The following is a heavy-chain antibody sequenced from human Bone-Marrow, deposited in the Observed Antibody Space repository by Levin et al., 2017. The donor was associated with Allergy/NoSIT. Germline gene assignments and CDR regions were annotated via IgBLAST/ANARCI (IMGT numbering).Heavy chain of an antibody. CDR1: GFTFNSYA. V-gene: IGHV3-23*01. CDR3: AKDKDYYEGSNYHYYYGMDV. D-gene: IGHD3-22*01. Sequence: GESLKISCAASGFTFNSYAMSWVRQAPGKGLEWLSSISDRGDTTYYADSVKGRFTISRDNSKKTLSLQVYSLGEDDTAVYFCAKDKDYYEGSNYHYYYGMDVWGQGTSVTVSS. J-gene: IGHJ6*02. CDR2: ISDRGDTT.